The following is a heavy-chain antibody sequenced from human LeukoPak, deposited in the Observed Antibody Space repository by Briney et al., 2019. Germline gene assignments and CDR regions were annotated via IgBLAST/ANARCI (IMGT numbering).Heavy chain of an antibody. D-gene: IGHD3-22*01. J-gene: IGHJ4*02. CDR3: AKDIMIVVVSVGIDY. Sequence: TGGSLRLSCAASGFTFSSYGMHWVRQAPGKGLEWVAFIRYDGSNKYYADSVKGRFTISRDNSKNTLYLQMNSLRAEDTAVYYCAKDIMIVVVSVGIDYWGQGTLVTVSS. CDR1: GFTFSSYG. V-gene: IGHV3-30*02. CDR2: IRYDGSNK.